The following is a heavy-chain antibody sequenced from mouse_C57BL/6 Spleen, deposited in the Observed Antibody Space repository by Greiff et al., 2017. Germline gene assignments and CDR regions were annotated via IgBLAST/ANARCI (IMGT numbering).Heavy chain of an antibody. CDR1: GFSFTSYG. Sequence: VKLMESGPGLVQPSQSLSITCTVSGFSFTSYGVHWVRQSPGKGLEWLGVIWRGGSTDYNAAHMSRQSITTDNPTSQVFFKMNSLQADDTAIYYCAKKGNSNYFDYWGQGTTLTGSS. V-gene: IGHV2-5*01. CDR2: IWRGGST. CDR3: AKKGNSNYFDY. J-gene: IGHJ2*01. D-gene: IGHD2-5*01.